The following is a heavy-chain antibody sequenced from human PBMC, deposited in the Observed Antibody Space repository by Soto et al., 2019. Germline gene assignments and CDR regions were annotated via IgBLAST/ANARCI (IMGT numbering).Heavy chain of an antibody. CDR3: ARGAYSRGRTFDY. D-gene: IGHD3-16*01. V-gene: IGHV4-31*03. CDR1: GGSITSGGYY. Sequence: QVQLQESGPGLVKPSQTLSLTCTVSGGSITSGGYYWSWIRQHPGKGLEWIGHMFYSGTTHYNPSLKSRISIAVGSSQNLLTLELSSVTAADTAVYFCARGAYSRGRTFDYLGQGTLVTVSS. J-gene: IGHJ4*02. CDR2: MFYSGTT.